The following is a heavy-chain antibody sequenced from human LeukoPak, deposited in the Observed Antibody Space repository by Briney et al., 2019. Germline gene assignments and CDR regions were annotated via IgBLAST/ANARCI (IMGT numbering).Heavy chain of an antibody. V-gene: IGHV4-34*01. D-gene: IGHD3-10*01. CDR3: ARRRYGSGSYYIT. CDR1: GLTFSSYW. J-gene: IGHJ5*02. CDR2: INHSGST. Sequence: PGGSLRLSCAASGLTFSSYWMSWIRQPPGKGLEWIGEINHSGSTNYNPSLKSRVTISVDTSKNQFSLKLSSVTAADTAVYYCARRRYGSGSYYITWGQGTLVTVSS.